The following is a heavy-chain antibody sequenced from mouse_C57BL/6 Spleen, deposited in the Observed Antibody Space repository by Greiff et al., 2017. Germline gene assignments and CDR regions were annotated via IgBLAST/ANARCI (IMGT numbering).Heavy chain of an antibody. D-gene: IGHD3-2*02. J-gene: IGHJ4*01. V-gene: IGHV1-18*01. CDR1: GYTFTDYY. Sequence: EVQLQQPGPELVKPGASVKIPCKASGYTFTDYYMDWVKQSHGKSLEWIGDINPNNGGTIYNQKFKGKATLTVDKSSSTAYMELRSLTSEDTAVYYCARQGQLRAKDYWGQRTSGTVSS. CDR3: ARQGQLRAKDY. CDR2: INPNNGGT.